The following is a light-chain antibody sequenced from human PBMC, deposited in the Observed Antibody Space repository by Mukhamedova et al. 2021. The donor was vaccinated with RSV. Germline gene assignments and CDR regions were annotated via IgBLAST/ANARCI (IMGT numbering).Light chain of an antibody. CDR3: QHYKTYPWT. V-gene: IGKV1-5*03. Sequence: WYQRRVHGRASNLLTYEASTLESGVPPRFRGSGPGTEFTLTISSLQPDDFASHYCQHYKTYPWTFGQGTKVEIK. J-gene: IGKJ1*01. CDR2: EAS.